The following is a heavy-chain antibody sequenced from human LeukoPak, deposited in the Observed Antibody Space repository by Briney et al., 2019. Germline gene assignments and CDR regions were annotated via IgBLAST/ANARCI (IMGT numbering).Heavy chain of an antibody. D-gene: IGHD5-18*01. CDR2: IRGGGAGA. CDR3: AKCAQSYGNDAFDL. Sequence: GGSLGLSCAASEFTFASFAMGWFGQPPGKGLGWFSYIRGGGAGALYADSVKGRFTVSRDNSRSTLYLQMNSLRVEDTAVYYCAKCAQSYGNDAFDLWGPGTMVTVSS. V-gene: IGHV3-23*01. CDR1: EFTFASFA. J-gene: IGHJ3*01.